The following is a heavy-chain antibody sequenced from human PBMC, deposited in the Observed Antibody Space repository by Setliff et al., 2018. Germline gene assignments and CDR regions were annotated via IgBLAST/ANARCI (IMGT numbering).Heavy chain of an antibody. D-gene: IGHD2-2*02. CDR2: IHYSGST. Sequence: SETLSLTCTVSGGSISSSSYYWGWIRQPPGKGLEWIGSIHYSGSTYYNPSLKSRVTISVDTSKNQFSLKLNSVTAADTAVYYCARDRRYCSSTACYTTHFDPWGQGTLVTVSS. V-gene: IGHV4-39*07. CDR3: ARDRRYCSSTACYTTHFDP. J-gene: IGHJ5*02. CDR1: GGSISSSSYY.